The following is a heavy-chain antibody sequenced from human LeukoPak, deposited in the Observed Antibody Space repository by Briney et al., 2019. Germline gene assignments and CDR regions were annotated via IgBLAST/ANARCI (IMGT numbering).Heavy chain of an antibody. V-gene: IGHV3-23*01. CDR3: ANSLESSNWKTFDY. D-gene: IGHD6-13*01. CDR2: ISGSGGST. Sequence: PGGSLRLSCAASGFTFSSYAMSWVRQAPGKGLEWVSAISGSGGSTYYADSVKGRFTISRDNSKNTLYLQMNGLRAEDTAVYYCANSLESSNWKTFDYWGQGTLVTVSS. CDR1: GFTFSSYA. J-gene: IGHJ4*02.